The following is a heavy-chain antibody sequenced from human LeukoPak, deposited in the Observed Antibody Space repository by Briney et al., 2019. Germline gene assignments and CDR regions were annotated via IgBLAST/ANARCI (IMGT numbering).Heavy chain of an antibody. CDR1: GGSIRSYY. Sequence: PSETLSLTCSVSGGSIRSYYWSWIRQPPGKGLEWIGYIYYSGSTNYNPSLKCRVTISVDTSKNQFSLKLSSVTAADTAVYYCARSITMVRGATRAVWFDPWGQGTLVTVSS. D-gene: IGHD3-10*01. CDR2: IYYSGST. J-gene: IGHJ5*02. CDR3: ARSITMVRGATRAVWFDP. V-gene: IGHV4-59*01.